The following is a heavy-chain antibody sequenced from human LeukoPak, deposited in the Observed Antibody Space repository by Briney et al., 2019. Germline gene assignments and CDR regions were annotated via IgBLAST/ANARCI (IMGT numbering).Heavy chain of an antibody. J-gene: IGHJ4*02. CDR2: ISGSGGRT. CDR3: AKRGVVIRVILVGFHKEAYYFDS. Sequence: GGSLRPSCAVSGFTLSNYGMSWVRQAPGKGLEWVAGISGSGGRTNYADSVKGRFTISRDNPKNTLYLQMNSLRVEDTAVYFCAKRGVVIRVILVGFHKEAYYFDSWGQGALVTVSS. V-gene: IGHV3-23*01. CDR1: GFTLSNYG. D-gene: IGHD3-22*01.